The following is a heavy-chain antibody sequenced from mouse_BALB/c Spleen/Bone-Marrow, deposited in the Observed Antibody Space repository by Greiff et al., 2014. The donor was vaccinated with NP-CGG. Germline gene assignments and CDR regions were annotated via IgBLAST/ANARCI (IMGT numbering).Heavy chain of an antibody. CDR3: ARSRGNYWYFDV. CDR1: GYTFTEYT. Sequence: EVQLQQSGPELVKPGASVKISCKTSGYTFTEYTMHWVKQSHGKSLEWIGGINPNNGGTVYNQKLEDKATLTVDKSSSTAYMEFRSLTSEDSAIYYCARSRGNYWYFDVWGAGTTVTVSS. CDR2: INPNNGGT. J-gene: IGHJ1*01. D-gene: IGHD2-1*01. V-gene: IGHV1-18*01.